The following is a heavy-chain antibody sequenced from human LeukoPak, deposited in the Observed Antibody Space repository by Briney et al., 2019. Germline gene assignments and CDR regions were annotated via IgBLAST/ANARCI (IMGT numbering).Heavy chain of an antibody. J-gene: IGHJ3*02. Sequence: GGSLRLSCAASGFTFSSYAMSWVRQAPGRGLEWVSSISGSGSSTQYADSVQGRFAISRDNSKNVLYLQMNSLRAEDTAVYFCARDPNGDYIGTFDMWGRGTMVSVSS. D-gene: IGHD4-17*01. CDR2: ISGSGSST. CDR1: GFTFSSYA. V-gene: IGHV3-23*01. CDR3: ARDPNGDYIGTFDM.